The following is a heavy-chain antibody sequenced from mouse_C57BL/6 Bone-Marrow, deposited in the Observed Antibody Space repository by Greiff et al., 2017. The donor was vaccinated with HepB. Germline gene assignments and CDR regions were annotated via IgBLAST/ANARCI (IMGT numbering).Heavy chain of an antibody. D-gene: IGHD1-1*01. CDR3: ARGASNYYGSSYVDYFDY. CDR2: IDPEDGET. V-gene: IGHV14-2*01. CDR1: GFNIKDYY. Sequence: VQLQQSGAELVKPGASVKLSCTASGFNIKDYYMHWVKQRTEQGLEWIGRIDPEDGETKYATKFQGKATITADTSSNTAYLQLSSLTSEDTAVYYCARGASNYYGSSYVDYFDYWGQGTTLTVSS. J-gene: IGHJ2*01.